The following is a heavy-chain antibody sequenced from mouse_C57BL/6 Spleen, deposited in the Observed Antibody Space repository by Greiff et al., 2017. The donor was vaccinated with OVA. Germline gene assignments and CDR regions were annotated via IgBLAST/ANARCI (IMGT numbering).Heavy chain of an antibody. D-gene: IGHD2-12*01. CDR2: IWSGGST. CDR3: ARMDDGAWFAY. V-gene: IGHV2-2*01. CDR1: GFSLTSYG. Sequence: QVQLQQSGPGLVQPSQSLSITCTVSGFSLTSYGVHWVRQSPGKGLEWLGVIWSGGSTDYNAAFISRLSISKDNSKSQVFFKMNSLQADDTAIYYCARMDDGAWFAYWGQGTLVTVSA. J-gene: IGHJ3*01.